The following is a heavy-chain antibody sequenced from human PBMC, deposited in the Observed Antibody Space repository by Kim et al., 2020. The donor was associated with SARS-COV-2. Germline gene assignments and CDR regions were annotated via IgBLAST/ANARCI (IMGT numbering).Heavy chain of an antibody. J-gene: IGHJ4*02. CDR1: GFTFSSYG. CDR2: IWYDGSNK. CDR3: ARVGYSRGVLGY. V-gene: IGHV3-33*01. D-gene: IGHD6-13*01. Sequence: GGSLRLSCAASGFTFSSYGMHWVRQAPGKGLEWVAVIWYDGSNKYYADSVKGRFTISRDNSKNTLYLQMNSLRAEDTAVYYCARVGYSRGVLGYWGQGTLVTVSS.